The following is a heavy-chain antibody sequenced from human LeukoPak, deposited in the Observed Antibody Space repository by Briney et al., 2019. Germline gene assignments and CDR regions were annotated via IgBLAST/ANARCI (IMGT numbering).Heavy chain of an antibody. D-gene: IGHD2-15*01. V-gene: IGHV1-18*01. J-gene: IGHJ4*02. CDR2: ISAYNGNT. CDR1: GYTFTSYG. CDR3: AGERCSGGSCYSGY. Sequence: AASVKVSCKASGYTFTSYGISWVRQAPGQGLEWMGWISAYNGNTNYAQKLQGRVTMTTDTSTSTAYMELRSLRSDDTAVYYCAGERCSGGSCYSGYWGQGTLVTVSS.